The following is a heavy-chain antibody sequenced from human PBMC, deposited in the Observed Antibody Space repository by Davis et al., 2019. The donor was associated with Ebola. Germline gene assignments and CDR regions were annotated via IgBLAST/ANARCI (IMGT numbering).Heavy chain of an antibody. CDR1: GYTFTSYA. V-gene: IGHV1-3*01. Sequence: AASVKVSCKASGYTFTSYAMHWVRQAPGQRLEWMGWINAGNGNTKYSQKFQGRVTITRDTSASTAYMELSSLRSEDTAVYYCARGPGYSSGWQVYFDYWGQGTLVTVSS. J-gene: IGHJ4*02. CDR2: INAGNGNT. CDR3: ARGPGYSSGWQVYFDY. D-gene: IGHD6-19*01.